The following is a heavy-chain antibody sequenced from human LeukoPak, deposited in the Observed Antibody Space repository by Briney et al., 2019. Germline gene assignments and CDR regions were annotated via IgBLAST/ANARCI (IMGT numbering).Heavy chain of an antibody. CDR1: GFXFTGYY. CDR2: INPNSGGT. D-gene: IGHD5-18*01. CDR3: AVGDVDTAMVTGY. J-gene: IGHJ4*02. Sequence: PGRSLRLSCAASGFXFTGYYMHWVRQAPGQGLEWMGWINPNSGGTNYAQKFQGRVTMTRDTSISTAYMELSRLRSDDTAVYYCAVGDVDTAMVTGYWGQGTLVTVSS. V-gene: IGHV1-2*02.